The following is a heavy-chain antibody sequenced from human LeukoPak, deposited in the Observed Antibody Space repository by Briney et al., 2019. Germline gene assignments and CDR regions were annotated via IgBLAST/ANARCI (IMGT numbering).Heavy chain of an antibody. CDR3: TLIAAADYIDY. CDR1: GYSFTSYW. Sequence: GESLQISCKGSGYSFTSYWIGWVRQMPGKGLGWMGIIYPGDSDTRYSPSFQGQVTISADKSISTAYLQWSSLKASDTAMYYCTLIAAADYIDYWGQGTLVTVSS. J-gene: IGHJ4*02. CDR2: IYPGDSDT. D-gene: IGHD6-13*01. V-gene: IGHV5-51*01.